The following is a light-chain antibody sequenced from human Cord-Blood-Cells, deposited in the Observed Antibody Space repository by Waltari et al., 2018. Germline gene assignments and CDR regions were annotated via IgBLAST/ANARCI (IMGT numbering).Light chain of an antibody. CDR1: SSDVGGYNY. Sequence: QSALTQPASVSGSPGQSITISCTGTSSDVGGYNYVSWYQQHPGKAPKLMIYDVSKRPWGVSNRFSGSKSGNTASLTISGLQAEDEADYYCSSYTSSSTWVFGGGTKLTVL. CDR2: DVS. J-gene: IGLJ3*02. V-gene: IGLV2-14*01. CDR3: SSYTSSSTWV.